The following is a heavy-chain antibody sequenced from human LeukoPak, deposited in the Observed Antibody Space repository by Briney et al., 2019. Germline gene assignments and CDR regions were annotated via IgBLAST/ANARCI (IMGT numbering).Heavy chain of an antibody. J-gene: IGHJ3*02. CDR3: TRGVLLQGRGAFDI. CDR2: INPNSGGT. V-gene: IGHV1-2*02. CDR1: GYTFSVYW. D-gene: IGHD2-15*01. Sequence: ASVKVSCKASGYTFSVYWIHWVRLAPGQGPEWMGCINPNSGGTTFAQKFQGRVTMTRDTSISTVYMELSSLNSDDTAVYYCTRGVLLQGRGAFDIWGQGTMVTVSS.